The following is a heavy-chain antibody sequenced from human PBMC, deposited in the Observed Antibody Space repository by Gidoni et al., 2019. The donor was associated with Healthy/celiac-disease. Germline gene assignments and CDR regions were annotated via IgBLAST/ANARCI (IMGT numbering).Heavy chain of an antibody. V-gene: IGHV3-30*18. CDR1: GLSLSSYG. D-gene: IGHD6-19*01. CDR2: ISYDGSNK. Sequence: QVQLVESGGGVVQPGRSLRLSCAAPGLSLSSYGMHGVRQAPGKGLEWVAVISYDGSNKYYADSVKSRFTISRDNSKNTLYLQMNSLRAEDTAVYYCAKDVTGRQWLGFDYWGQGTLVTVSS. CDR3: AKDVTGRQWLGFDY. J-gene: IGHJ4*02.